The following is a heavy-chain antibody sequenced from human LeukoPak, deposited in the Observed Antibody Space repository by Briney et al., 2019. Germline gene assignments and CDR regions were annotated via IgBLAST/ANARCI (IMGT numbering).Heavy chain of an antibody. D-gene: IGHD6-13*01. CDR1: GYTFSGYY. Sequence: ASVKVSCKASGYTFSGYYIHWVRQAPGQGLEWMGRINPNSGGTNYAQKFQGRVTMTRDASITTAYMELSSLISDDTAVYYCAGDRDGSSRNWFDPWGQGTLVTVSS. CDR3: AGDRDGSSRNWFDP. V-gene: IGHV1-2*06. CDR2: INPNSGGT. J-gene: IGHJ5*02.